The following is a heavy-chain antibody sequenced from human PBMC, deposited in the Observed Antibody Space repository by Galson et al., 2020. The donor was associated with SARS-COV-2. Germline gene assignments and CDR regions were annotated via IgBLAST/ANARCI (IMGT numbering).Heavy chain of an antibody. J-gene: IGHJ3*02. V-gene: IGHV4-39*01. CDR1: GGSITSPNYY. CDR3: ARRTDYSSSWDAFDI. CDR2: IFYSGIT. D-gene: IGHD6-13*01. Sequence: SETLSLPCTVSGGSITSPNYYWGWIRQPPGKGLEWIGIIFYSGITYYSPSLKSRLTISVDTSKNQFSLKLTSVTAADTAVYYCARRTDYSSSWDAFDIWCQGTLVTVSS.